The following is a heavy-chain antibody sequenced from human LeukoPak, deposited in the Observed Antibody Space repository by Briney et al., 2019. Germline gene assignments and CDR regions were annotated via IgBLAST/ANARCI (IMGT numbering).Heavy chain of an antibody. Sequence: GGSLRLSCAASGFTFSNYGMHWVRQAPGKGLEWVAVISYDGSNKYYADSVKGRFTISRDNSKNTLYLQMNSLRAEDTAVYYCARDLKSRGEFDYWGQGTLVTVSS. D-gene: IGHD3-16*01. CDR3: ARDLKSRGEFDY. CDR1: GFTFSNYG. V-gene: IGHV3-30*19. CDR2: ISYDGSNK. J-gene: IGHJ4*02.